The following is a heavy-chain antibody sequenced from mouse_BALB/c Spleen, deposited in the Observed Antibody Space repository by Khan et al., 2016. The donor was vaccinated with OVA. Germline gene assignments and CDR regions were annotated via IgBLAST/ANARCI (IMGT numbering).Heavy chain of an antibody. J-gene: IGHJ2*01. CDR2: ISYSGST. D-gene: IGHD1-2*01. Sequence: EVQLQESGPGLVKPSQSLSLTCTVPGYSITSGYGWNWIRQFPGNKLEWMGYISYSGSTNYNPSITSRISITRDTSRNQFFLQLNPVTTEDTATYDCARTARIKYWGQGTTLTVSS. CDR1: GYSITSGYG. V-gene: IGHV3-2*02. CDR3: ARTARIKY.